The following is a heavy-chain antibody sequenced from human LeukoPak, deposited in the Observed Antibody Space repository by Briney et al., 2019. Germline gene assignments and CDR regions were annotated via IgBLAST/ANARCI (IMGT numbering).Heavy chain of an antibody. J-gene: IGHJ6*02. D-gene: IGHD3-3*01. V-gene: IGHV1-46*01. CDR2: INPSGGST. Sequence: ASVKVSCKASGYTFTSYYMHWVRQAPGQGLEWVGIINPSGGSTSYTQKFQGRVTMTRDTSTSTVYMELSSLRSEDTAVYYCAREGFPPKISDFWSGLGPYYYYGMDVWGQGTTVTVSS. CDR3: AREGFPPKISDFWSGLGPYYYYGMDV. CDR1: GYTFTSYY.